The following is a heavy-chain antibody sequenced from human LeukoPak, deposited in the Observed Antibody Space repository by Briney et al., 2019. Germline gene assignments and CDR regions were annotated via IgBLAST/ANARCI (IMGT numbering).Heavy chain of an antibody. CDR2: ISSSRSTI. J-gene: IGHJ3*02. Sequence: GGSLRLSCAASGFTFSTYAMNWVRQAPGKGLEWVSYISSSRSTIYYADSVKGRFTISRDTSKDTLYLQMNSLRAEDTAVYYCATTARGGYSYGTDAFDIWGQGTMVTVSS. CDR1: GFTFSTYA. D-gene: IGHD5-18*01. CDR3: ATTARGGYSYGTDAFDI. V-gene: IGHV3-48*01.